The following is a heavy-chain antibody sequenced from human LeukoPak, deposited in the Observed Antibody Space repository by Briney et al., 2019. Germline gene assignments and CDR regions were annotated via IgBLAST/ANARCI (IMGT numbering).Heavy chain of an antibody. CDR3: ARGTGDLDY. Sequence: SVKVSCKASGYTFTSYGISWVRQAPGQGLEWMGGIIPIFGTANYAQKFQGRVTITADESTSTAYMELRSLRSDDTAVYYCARGTGDLDYWGQGTLVTVSS. CDR1: GYTFTSYG. J-gene: IGHJ4*02. CDR2: IIPIFGTA. D-gene: IGHD7-27*01. V-gene: IGHV1-69*13.